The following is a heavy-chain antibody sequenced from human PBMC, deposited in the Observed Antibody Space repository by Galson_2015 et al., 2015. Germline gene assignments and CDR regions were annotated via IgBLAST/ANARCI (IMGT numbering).Heavy chain of an antibody. V-gene: IGHV4-31*03. J-gene: IGHJ4*02. D-gene: IGHD2-15*01. CDR2: IYYSGST. Sequence: TLSLTCTVSGGSISSGGYYWSWIRQHPGKGLEWIGYIYYSGSTYYNPSLKSRVTISVDTSKNQFSLKLSSVTAADTAVYYCARAVRYCSGGSCYSGMYYFDYWDQGTLVTVSS. CDR1: GGSISSGGYY. CDR3: ARAVRYCSGGSCYSGMYYFDY.